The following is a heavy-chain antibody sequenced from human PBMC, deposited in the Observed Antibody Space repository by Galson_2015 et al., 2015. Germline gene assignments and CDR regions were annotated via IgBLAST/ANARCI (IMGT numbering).Heavy chain of an antibody. V-gene: IGHV1-69*13. CDR3: ARSPVRGNPGWFDP. D-gene: IGHD3-16*01. CDR2: IIPIFGTA. CDR1: GGTFSSYA. Sequence: SVKVSCKASGGTFSSYAISWVRQAPGQGLEWMGGIIPIFGTANYAQKFQGRVTITADESTSTAYMELSSLRSEDTAVYYCARSPVRGNPGWFDPWGQGTLVTVSS. J-gene: IGHJ5*02.